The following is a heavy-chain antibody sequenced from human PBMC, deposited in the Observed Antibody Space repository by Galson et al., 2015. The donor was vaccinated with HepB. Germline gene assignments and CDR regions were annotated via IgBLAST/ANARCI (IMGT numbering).Heavy chain of an antibody. J-gene: IGHJ6*02. Sequence: SLRLSCAGSEFTFSSYWMNWVRQAPGKGLEWVAHINPDGSEEYYAASLKGRFTISRDNAKNSLYLQMDSLRAEDTAVYYCARGISLVRGIITRPDYYYGMDVWGQGTTVTVAS. CDR1: EFTFSSYW. CDR2: INPDGSEE. D-gene: IGHD3-10*01. V-gene: IGHV3-7*03. CDR3: ARGISLVRGIITRPDYYYGMDV.